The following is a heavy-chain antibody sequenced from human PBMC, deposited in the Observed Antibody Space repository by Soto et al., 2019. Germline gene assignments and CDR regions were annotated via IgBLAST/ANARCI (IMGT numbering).Heavy chain of an antibody. CDR3: ARARAPSYSSSWYGCYFAY. J-gene: IGHJ4*02. CDR1: GYTFTSYG. CDR2: ISAYNGNT. D-gene: IGHD6-13*01. V-gene: IGHV1-18*01. Sequence: QVQLVQSGAEVKKPGASVKVSCKASGYTFTSYGISWVRQAPGQGLEWMGWISAYNGNTNYAQKLQGRVTMTTDTSTSTAYMELRSLRSDDTAVYYCARARAPSYSSSWYGCYFAYWGQGTLVTVSS.